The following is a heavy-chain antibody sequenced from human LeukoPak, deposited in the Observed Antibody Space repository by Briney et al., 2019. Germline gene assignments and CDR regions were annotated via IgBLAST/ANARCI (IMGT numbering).Heavy chain of an antibody. Sequence: GGSLRLSCTASGCTFSSYGMQCGRQAPGKGLEGLAVIWYDGSNKYYADSVKGRFTISRDNAKNSLYLQMNSLTAEDMAVYYCAIGYSFGSHFGYWGQGTLGTVSS. CDR3: AIGYSFGSHFGY. V-gene: IGHV3-33*03. D-gene: IGHD5-18*01. J-gene: IGHJ4*02. CDR2: IWYDGSNK. CDR1: GCTFSSYG.